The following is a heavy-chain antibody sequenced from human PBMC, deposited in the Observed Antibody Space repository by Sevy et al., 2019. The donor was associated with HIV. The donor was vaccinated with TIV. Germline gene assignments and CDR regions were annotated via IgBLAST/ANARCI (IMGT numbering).Heavy chain of an antibody. D-gene: IGHD2-15*01. V-gene: IGHV3-33*08. Sequence: GGSLRLSCSTFGFTFSNYGMHWVRQAPGRGLEWVAAIFSDGNYQYYADSVKGRVTISRDNSKNTLYLQMSSLRADDTAMYYCARESGSSWYVDSWGRGTLVTVSS. CDR3: ARESGSSWYVDS. CDR2: IFSDGNYQ. J-gene: IGHJ4*02. CDR1: GFTFSNYG.